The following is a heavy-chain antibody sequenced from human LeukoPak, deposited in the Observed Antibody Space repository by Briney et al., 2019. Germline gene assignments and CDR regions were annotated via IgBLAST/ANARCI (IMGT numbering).Heavy chain of an antibody. CDR1: GFTFSSYA. J-gene: IGHJ3*02. CDR2: IYSGGST. V-gene: IGHV3-53*01. D-gene: IGHD4-17*01. CDR3: ARSNLYGDYAGDAFDI. Sequence: GGSLRLSCAASGFTFSSYAMSWVRQAPGKGLEWVSVIYSGGSTYYADSVKGRFTISRDNSKNTLYLQMNSLRAEDTAVYYCARSNLYGDYAGDAFDIWGQGTMVTVSS.